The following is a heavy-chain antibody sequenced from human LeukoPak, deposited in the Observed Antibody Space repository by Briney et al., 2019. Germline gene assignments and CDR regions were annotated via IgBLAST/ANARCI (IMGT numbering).Heavy chain of an antibody. V-gene: IGHV1-2*02. CDR1: GYTFTGYY. J-gene: IGHJ4*02. CDR3: ARDRITMVRGVIVNPLGY. D-gene: IGHD3-10*01. Sequence: GASVKVSCKASGYTFTGYYMHWVRQAPGQGLEWMGWINPNSGGTNYAQKFQGRVTMTRDTSISTAYMELSRPRSDDTAVYYCARDRITMVRGVIVNPLGYWGQGTLVTVSS. CDR2: INPNSGGT.